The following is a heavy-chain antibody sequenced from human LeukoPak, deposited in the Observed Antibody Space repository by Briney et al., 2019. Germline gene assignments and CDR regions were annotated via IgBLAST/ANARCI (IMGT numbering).Heavy chain of an antibody. Sequence: GGSLRLSCAASGFTFSSYAMHWVRQAPGKGLEWVAVISYDGSNKYYADSVKGRFTISRDNSKNTLHLQMNSLRAEDTAVYYCARENAGYYYYYYGMDVWGQGTTVTVSS. CDR3: ARENAGYYYYYYGMDV. CDR1: GFTFSSYA. V-gene: IGHV3-30-3*01. D-gene: IGHD3-10*01. CDR2: ISYDGSNK. J-gene: IGHJ6*02.